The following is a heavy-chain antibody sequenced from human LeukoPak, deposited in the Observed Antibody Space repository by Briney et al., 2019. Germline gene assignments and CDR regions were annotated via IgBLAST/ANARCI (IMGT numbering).Heavy chain of an antibody. V-gene: IGHV3-30*04. CDR2: ISYGGSNK. J-gene: IGHJ4*02. CDR1: GFAFSSYA. Sequence: GGSLRLSCAASGFAFSSYAMHWVRQAPGKGLEWVAVISYGGSNKYYADSVKGRFTISSDNSKNTLYPQMNSLRAEDTAVYYCARAQLPYSSSAAHDYWGQGTLVTVSS. D-gene: IGHD6-13*01. CDR3: ARAQLPYSSSAAHDY.